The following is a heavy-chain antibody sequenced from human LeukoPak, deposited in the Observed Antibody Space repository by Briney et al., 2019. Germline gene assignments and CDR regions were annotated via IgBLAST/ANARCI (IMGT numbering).Heavy chain of an antibody. CDR2: IYYSGST. V-gene: IGHV4-31*03. CDR3: ARDVDDFWSGYYTHRYFDL. J-gene: IGHJ2*01. Sequence: SETLSLTCTVSGGSISSGGYYWGWIRQHPGKGLEWIGYIYYSGSTYYNPSLKSRVTISVDTSKNQFSLKLSSVTAADTAVYYCARDVDDFWSGYYTHRYFDLWGRGTLVTVSS. CDR1: GGSISSGGYY. D-gene: IGHD3-3*01.